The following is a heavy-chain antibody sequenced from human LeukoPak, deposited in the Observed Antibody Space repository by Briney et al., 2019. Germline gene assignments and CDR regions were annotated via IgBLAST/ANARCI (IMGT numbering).Heavy chain of an antibody. CDR2: ISWNSSSI. D-gene: IGHD3-22*01. J-gene: IGHJ3*02. V-gene: IGHV3-9*03. Sequence: PGGSLRLSCAASGFTFDDYAMHWVRQAPGKGLEWVSGISWNSSSIGYADSVKGRFTISRDNAKNSLYLQMRSLRAEDMALYYCAKDIKPYYYDSSGTRGAFDIWGQGTMVTVSS. CDR3: AKDIKPYYYDSSGTRGAFDI. CDR1: GFTFDDYA.